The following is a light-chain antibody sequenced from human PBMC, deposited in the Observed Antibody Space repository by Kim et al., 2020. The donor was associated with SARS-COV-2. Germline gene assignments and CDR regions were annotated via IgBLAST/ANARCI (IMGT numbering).Light chain of an antibody. CDR3: QHYNSFPWT. J-gene: IGKJ1*01. V-gene: IGKV3-20*01. CDR1: KNGSSSY. CDR2: AAS. Sequence: YPVERGPLSCRASKNGSSSYFAWYQHKPAQAPRRLIYAASRRSNGIPERFSGSGSGTDFTLTISRLEPEDFAPYYCQHYNSFPWTFGQGTKVDIK.